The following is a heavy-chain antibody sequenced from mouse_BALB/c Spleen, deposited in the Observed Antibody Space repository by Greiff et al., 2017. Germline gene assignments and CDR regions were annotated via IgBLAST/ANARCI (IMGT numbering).Heavy chain of an antibody. D-gene: IGHD2-4*01. CDR1: GFTFSSYA. CDR2: ISSGGSYT. J-gene: IGHJ3*01. Sequence: EVQLVESGGGLVKPGGSLKLSCAASGFTFSSYAMSWVRQSPEKRLEWVAEISSGGSYTYYPDTVTGRFTISRDNAKNTLYLEMSSLRSEDTAMYYCARDDYDGEVAYWGQGTLVTVSA. CDR3: ARDDYDGEVAY. V-gene: IGHV5-9-4*01.